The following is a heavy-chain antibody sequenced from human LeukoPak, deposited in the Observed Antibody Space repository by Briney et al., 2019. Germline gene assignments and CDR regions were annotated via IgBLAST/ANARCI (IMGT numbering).Heavy chain of an antibody. V-gene: IGHV1-18*04. CDR3: ARVVITFGGVSVGLDY. Sequence: ASVKVSCKASGYTFTSYGISWVRQAPGQGLEWMGWISAYNGNTNYAQKLQGRVTMTTDTSTSTAYTELRSLRSDDTAVYYCARVVITFGGVSVGLDYWGQGTLVTVSS. CDR2: ISAYNGNT. CDR1: GYTFTSYG. J-gene: IGHJ4*02. D-gene: IGHD3-16*02.